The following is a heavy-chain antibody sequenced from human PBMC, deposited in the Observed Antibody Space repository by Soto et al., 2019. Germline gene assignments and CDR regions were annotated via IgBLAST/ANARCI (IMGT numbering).Heavy chain of an antibody. Sequence: SETLSLTCAVYGGSFSGYYWSWIRQPPGKGLEWIGEINHSGSTNYNPSLKSRVTISVDTSKNQFSLKLSSVTAADTAVYYCARVRLLWVGSNWFDPWGQGTLV. V-gene: IGHV4-34*01. CDR3: ARVRLLWVGSNWFDP. CDR1: GGSFSGYY. CDR2: INHSGST. D-gene: IGHD3-10*01. J-gene: IGHJ5*02.